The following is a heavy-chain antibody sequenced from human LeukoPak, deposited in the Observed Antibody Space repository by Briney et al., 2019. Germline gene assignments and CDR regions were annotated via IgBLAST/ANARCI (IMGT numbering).Heavy chain of an antibody. CDR3: ARRIAAAGFGY. D-gene: IGHD6-13*01. V-gene: IGHV4-34*01. J-gene: IGHJ4*02. CDR2: INHSGST. CDR1: GGSFSGDY. Sequence: PSETLSLTCAVCGGSFSGDYWSWIRQPPGKGLEWIGEINHSGSTNYNPSLTSRVTISVDTSKNQFSLKLSSVTAAATAVYYCARRIAAAGFGYWGQGTLVTVFS.